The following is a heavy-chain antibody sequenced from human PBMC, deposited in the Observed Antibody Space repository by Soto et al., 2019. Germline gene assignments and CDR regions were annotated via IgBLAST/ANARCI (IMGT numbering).Heavy chain of an antibody. D-gene: IGHD3-9*01. CDR2: IYPGDSDT. CDR1: GYSFTNYW. CDR3: ARGYYDILTGYPNGMDV. Sequence: PGESLTISCKGSGYSFTNYWIGWVRQIPGKGLEWMGLIYPGDSDTRYSPSFEGQVTISADKSISTAYLQWSSLKASDTAMYYCARGYYDILTGYPNGMDVWGQGTTVTVSS. J-gene: IGHJ6*02. V-gene: IGHV5-51*01.